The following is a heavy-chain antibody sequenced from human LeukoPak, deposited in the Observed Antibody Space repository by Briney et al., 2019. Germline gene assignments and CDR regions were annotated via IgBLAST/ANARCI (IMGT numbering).Heavy chain of an antibody. J-gene: IGHJ4*02. V-gene: IGHV3-49*03. CDR2: IRSKAYGGTT. CDR3: TRDMRTRGYDSSGYHR. Sequence: PGGSLRLSCTASGFTFGDYAMSWFRQAPGKGLEWVGFIRSKAYGGTTEYAASVKGRFTILRDDSKSIAYLQMNSLKTEDTAVYYCTRDMRTRGYDSSGYHRWGQGTLVTVSS. CDR1: GFTFGDYA. D-gene: IGHD3-22*01.